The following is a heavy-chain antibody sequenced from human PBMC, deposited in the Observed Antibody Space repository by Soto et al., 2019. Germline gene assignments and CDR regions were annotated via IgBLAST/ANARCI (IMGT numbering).Heavy chain of an antibody. CDR3: ARMYSSGCFDY. J-gene: IGHJ4*02. V-gene: IGHV1-69*02. CDR2: IIPILGIA. D-gene: IGHD6-19*01. CDR1: GGTFSSYT. Sequence: SVKVSCKASGGTFSSYTISRVRQAPGQGLEWMGRIIPILGIANYAQKFQGRVTITADKSTSTAYMELSSLRSEDTAVFYCARMYSSGCFDYWGQGTLVTVSS.